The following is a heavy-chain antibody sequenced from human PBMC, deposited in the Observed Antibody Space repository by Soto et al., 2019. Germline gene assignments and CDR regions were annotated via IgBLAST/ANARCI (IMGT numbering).Heavy chain of an antibody. Sequence: GESLKISCKGSGYSFTSYWIGWVRQMPGKGLEWMGIIYPGDSDTRYSPSFQGQVTISADKSISTAYLQWSSLKASDTAMYYCARHPHYYGSGSAGWFDPWGQGTLVTVSS. V-gene: IGHV5-51*01. CDR3: ARHPHYYGSGSAGWFDP. D-gene: IGHD3-10*01. J-gene: IGHJ5*02. CDR1: GYSFTSYW. CDR2: IYPGDSDT.